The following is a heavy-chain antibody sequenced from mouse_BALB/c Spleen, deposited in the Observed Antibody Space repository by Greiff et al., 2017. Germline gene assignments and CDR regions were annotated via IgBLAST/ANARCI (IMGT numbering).Heavy chain of an antibody. CDR3: TYPLAFAY. Sequence: QVHVKQSGAELVRPGASVTLSCKASGYTFTDYEMHWVKQTPVHGLEWIGAIDPETGGTAYNQKFKGKATLTADKSSSTAYMELRSLTSEDSAVYYCTYPLAFAYWGQGTLVTVSA. CDR2: IDPETGGT. V-gene: IGHV1-15*01. D-gene: IGHD5-5*01. CDR1: GYTFTDYE. J-gene: IGHJ3*01.